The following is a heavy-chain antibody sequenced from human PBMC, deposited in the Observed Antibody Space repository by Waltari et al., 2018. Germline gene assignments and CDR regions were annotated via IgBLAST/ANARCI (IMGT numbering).Heavy chain of an antibody. CDR3: TRGGNYDFWSHSPFVDP. CDR2: IRHPGTA. D-gene: IGHD3-3*01. J-gene: IGHJ5*02. Sequence: QVQLQQWGAGLLRSSETLSLTCSVSGASFSAYYWGCVRHVPGKGLEWIGQIRHPGTANYNPSLESRVAISIDTSRSQFSLKVFSVTAADTALYFCTRGGNYDFWSHSPFVDPWGQGTQVTVSS. CDR1: GASFSAYY. V-gene: IGHV4-34*01.